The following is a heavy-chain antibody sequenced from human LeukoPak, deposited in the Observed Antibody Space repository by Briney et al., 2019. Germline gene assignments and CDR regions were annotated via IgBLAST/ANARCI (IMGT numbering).Heavy chain of an antibody. V-gene: IGHV4-34*01. J-gene: IGHJ4*02. D-gene: IGHD6-19*01. Sequence: SETLSLTCTVSGGSISSYYWSWIRQPPGKGLEWIGEINHSGSTNYNPSLKSRVTISVDTSKNQFSLKLSSVTAADTAVYYCARRAYSSGRTFDYWGQGTLVTVSS. CDR2: INHSGST. CDR3: ARRAYSSGRTFDY. CDR1: GGSISSYY.